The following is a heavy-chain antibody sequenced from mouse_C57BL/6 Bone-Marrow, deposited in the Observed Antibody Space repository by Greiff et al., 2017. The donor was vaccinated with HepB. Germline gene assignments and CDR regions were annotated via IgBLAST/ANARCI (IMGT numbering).Heavy chain of an antibody. CDR2: ISDGGSYT. D-gene: IGHD1-1*01. Sequence: EVKLVESGGGLVKPGGSLKLSCAASGFTFSSYAMSWVRQTPEKRLEWVATISDGGSYTYYPDNVKGRFTISRDNAKNNLYLQMSHLKSEDTAMYYCARAPLLLRSFDYWGQGTTLTVSS. CDR3: ARAPLLLRSFDY. J-gene: IGHJ2*01. V-gene: IGHV5-4*03. CDR1: GFTFSSYA.